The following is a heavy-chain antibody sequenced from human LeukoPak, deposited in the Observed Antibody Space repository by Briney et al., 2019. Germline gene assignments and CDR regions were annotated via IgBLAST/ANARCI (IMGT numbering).Heavy chain of an antibody. D-gene: IGHD6-6*01. J-gene: IGHJ4*02. CDR3: ARDVGARLPGY. CDR2: INHSGST. V-gene: IGHV4-34*01. Sequence: SETLSPTCAVYGGSFSGYYWSWIRQPPGKGLEWIGEINHSGSTNYNPSLKGRVTISVDKSKNQFSLRLTSVTAADTAVYYCARDVGARLPGYWGQGTLVTVSS. CDR1: GGSFSGYY.